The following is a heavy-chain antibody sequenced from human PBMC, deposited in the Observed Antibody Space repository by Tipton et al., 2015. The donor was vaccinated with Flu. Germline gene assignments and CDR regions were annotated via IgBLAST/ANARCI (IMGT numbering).Heavy chain of an antibody. CDR2: IYYSGST. CDR3: ARERRYDILTGPIDY. J-gene: IGHJ4*02. V-gene: IGHV4-61*01. D-gene: IGHD3-9*01. Sequence: TLSLTCTVSGGSISSSSYYWGWIRQPPGKGLEWIGYIYYSGSTNYNPSLKSRVTISVGTSKNQFSLKLSSVTAADTAVYYCARERRYDILTGPIDYWGQGTLVTVSS. CDR1: GGSISSSSYY.